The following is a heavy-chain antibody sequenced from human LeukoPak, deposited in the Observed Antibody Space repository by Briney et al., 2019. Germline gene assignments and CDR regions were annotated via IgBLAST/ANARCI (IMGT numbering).Heavy chain of an antibody. V-gene: IGHV4-39*01. CDR1: GGSISSSRYY. Sequence: SETLSLTCTVSGGSISSSRYYWGWIRQPPGKGLGWIGSIYYSGSTYFNPSLKRRPTISVDTSMNQLSLTLSSVPAADTDIYYCARTDYYHVHYWGQGTLVTVCS. J-gene: IGHJ4*02. CDR2: IYYSGST. CDR3: ARTDYYHVHY. D-gene: IGHD3-22*01.